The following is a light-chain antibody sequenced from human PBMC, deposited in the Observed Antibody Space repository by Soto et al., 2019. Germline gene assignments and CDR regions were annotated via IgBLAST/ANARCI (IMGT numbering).Light chain of an antibody. CDR1: SSDVGSYNR. Sequence: QSVLTQPPSVSGSPGQSVAISCTGTSSDVGSYNRVSWYQQPPGAAPKLMIYEVSNRPSGVPDRFSGSKSGSTASLTISGLQAEDEADYYCSSYTTSSTYVFATGTKVTVL. J-gene: IGLJ1*01. CDR3: SSYTTSSTYV. CDR2: EVS. V-gene: IGLV2-18*02.